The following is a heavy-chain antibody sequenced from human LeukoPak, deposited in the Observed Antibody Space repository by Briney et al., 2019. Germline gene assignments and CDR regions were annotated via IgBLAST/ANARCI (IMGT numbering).Heavy chain of an antibody. D-gene: IGHD6-19*01. J-gene: IGHJ4*02. CDR2: INHSGST. CDR1: GGSFSGYY. V-gene: IGHV4-34*01. CDR3: ARGTLYSGWSYYFDS. Sequence: SETLSLTCAVYGGSFSGYYWSWIRQPPGKGLEWIGEINHSGSTNYNPSLKSRVTTSVDTSKNQFSLKLSSVTAADTALYYCARGTLYSGWSYYFDSWGQGTLVTVSS.